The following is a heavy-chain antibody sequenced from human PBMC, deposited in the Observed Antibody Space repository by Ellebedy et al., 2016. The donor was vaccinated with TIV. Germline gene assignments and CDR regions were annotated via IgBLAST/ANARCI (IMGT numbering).Heavy chain of an antibody. CDR2: IWYDGSNK. V-gene: IGHV3-33*01. D-gene: IGHD2-8*01. CDR1: GFTFSSYG. CDR3: ARATEGYCTNGVCAFYYFDY. J-gene: IGHJ4*02. Sequence: PGGSLRLSCAASGFTFSSYGMHWVRQAPGKGLEWVAVIWYDGSNKYYADSVKGRFTISRDNSKNTLYLQMNSLRAEDTAVYYCARATEGYCTNGVCAFYYFDYWGQGTLVTVSS.